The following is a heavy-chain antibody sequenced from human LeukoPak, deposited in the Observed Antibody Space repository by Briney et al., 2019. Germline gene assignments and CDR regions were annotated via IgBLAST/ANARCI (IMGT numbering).Heavy chain of an antibody. Sequence: PGGSLRLSCAASGFTSSSYSMNWVRQAPGKGLEWVSYISSSSSTIYYADSVKGRFTISRDNAKNSPYLQMNSLRDEDTAVYYCAREMPWERYFDWLPKNYFDYWGQGTLVTVSS. CDR3: AREMPWERYFDWLPKNYFDY. D-gene: IGHD3-9*01. CDR2: ISSSSSTI. V-gene: IGHV3-48*02. J-gene: IGHJ4*02. CDR1: GFTSSSYS.